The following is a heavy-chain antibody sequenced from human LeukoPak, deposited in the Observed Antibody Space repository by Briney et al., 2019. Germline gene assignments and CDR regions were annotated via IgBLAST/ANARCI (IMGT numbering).Heavy chain of an antibody. D-gene: IGHD6-13*01. CDR3: ARGVYIAAAQYGY. V-gene: IGHV4-59*11. Sequence: SETLSLTCTVSGGSISSHYWNWVRQPPGKGLEWIGYIYYSGTTNYNPSLKSRVTISVDTSKNQFSLKLSSVTAADTAVYYCARGVYIAAAQYGYWGQGTLVTVSS. CDR2: IYYSGTT. J-gene: IGHJ4*02. CDR1: GGSISSHY.